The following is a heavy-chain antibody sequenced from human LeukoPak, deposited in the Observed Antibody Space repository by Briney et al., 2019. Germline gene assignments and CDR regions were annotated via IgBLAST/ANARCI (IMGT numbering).Heavy chain of an antibody. D-gene: IGHD7-27*01. CDR2: ISGSGGTT. Sequence: GGSLRLSCAASGFTFSNYAMSWVRQAPGKGLEWVSGISGSGGTTYYADSVKGRFTISRDNSKNTLYLQMNSLRDEDTAVYYCARELGLSFYYWGQGTLVTVSS. V-gene: IGHV3-23*01. CDR3: ARELGLSFYY. CDR1: GFTFSNYA. J-gene: IGHJ4*02.